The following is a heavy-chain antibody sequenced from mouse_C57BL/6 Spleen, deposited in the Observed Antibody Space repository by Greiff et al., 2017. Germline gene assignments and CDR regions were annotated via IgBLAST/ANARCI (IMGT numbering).Heavy chain of an antibody. D-gene: IGHD1-1*01. CDR2: IDPETGGT. CDR3: TKPTYSYCSSYFWYFDV. Sequence: QVQLQQSGAELVRPGASVTLSCKASGYTFTDYEMHWVKQTPVHGLEWIGAIDPETGGTAYNQKFKGKAILTADKSSSTAYMELRSLTSEDSAVYYCTKPTYSYCSSYFWYFDVWGTGTTVTVSS. J-gene: IGHJ1*03. CDR1: GYTFTDYE. V-gene: IGHV1-15*01.